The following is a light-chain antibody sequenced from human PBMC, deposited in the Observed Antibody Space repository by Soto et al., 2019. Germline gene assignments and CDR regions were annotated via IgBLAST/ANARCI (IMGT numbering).Light chain of an antibody. Sequence: EVVVTQSPGTLSLSPGERATLSCRASQSVSSNYLAWYQQKPGQSPRLLIYGASSRATGIPERFSGSGSGGDFTLTISRLEPEDFAVYYCQHYDDSSTFGGGTKVEIK. J-gene: IGKJ4*01. CDR3: QHYDDSST. V-gene: IGKV3-20*01. CDR2: GAS. CDR1: QSVSSNY.